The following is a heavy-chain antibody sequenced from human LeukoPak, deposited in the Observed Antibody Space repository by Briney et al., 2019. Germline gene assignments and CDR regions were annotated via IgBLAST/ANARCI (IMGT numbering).Heavy chain of an antibody. CDR2: IIPIFGTA. Sequence: GASVKVSCKASGGTFSSYAISWVRQAPGQGLEWMGGIIPIFGTANYAQKFQGRVTMTRDTSISTAYMELSRLKSDDTAVYYCALFPSTNHPLDYWGQGTLVTVSS. J-gene: IGHJ4*02. V-gene: IGHV1-69*05. CDR3: ALFPSTNHPLDY. CDR1: GGTFSSYA. D-gene: IGHD2-2*01.